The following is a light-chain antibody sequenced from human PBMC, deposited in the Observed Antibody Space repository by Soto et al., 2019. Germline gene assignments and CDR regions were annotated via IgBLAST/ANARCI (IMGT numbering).Light chain of an antibody. V-gene: IGKV3-20*01. J-gene: IGKJ1*01. CDR3: QQYGSSRT. CDR2: GAS. Sequence: EIVLTQSPGTLYLSPGERATLSCRASQSVSSSYLAWYQQKPGQAPRLLIYGASSRATGIPDRFSGSGSGTDFTLTISRLEPEDFAVYYCQQYGSSRTFGQGPKVEIK. CDR1: QSVSSSY.